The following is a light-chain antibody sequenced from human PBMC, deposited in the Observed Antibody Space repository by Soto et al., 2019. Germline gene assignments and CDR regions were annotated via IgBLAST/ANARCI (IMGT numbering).Light chain of an antibody. CDR2: DAS. CDR1: ESVTSY. V-gene: IGKV3-11*01. CDR3: QQRRNWPPVT. J-gene: IGKJ4*01. Sequence: EIVLTQSPATLSLSPGERATLSCRASESVTSYLAWYQQKPGQAPRLLIYDASNRATGIPARFSGSGSGTDFTLTISSLEPEDFAVYFCQQRRNWPPVTFGGGTKVEI.